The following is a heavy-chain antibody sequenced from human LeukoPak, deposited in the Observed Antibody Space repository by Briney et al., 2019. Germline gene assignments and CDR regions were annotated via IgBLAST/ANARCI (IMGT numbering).Heavy chain of an antibody. Sequence: PGGSLRLSCAASGRTFSSYVNWVRQAPGKGLEWVSAFTGSTGGTYYADTVKGRFTISRDNSKDTLYLQMNGLRAEDTAVYYCAESQLSSNSLVNWGEGSLVTVFS. CDR1: GRTFSSYV. CDR2: FTGSTGGT. V-gene: IGHV3-23*01. CDR3: AESQLSSNSLVN. D-gene: IGHD5-18*01. J-gene: IGHJ4*02.